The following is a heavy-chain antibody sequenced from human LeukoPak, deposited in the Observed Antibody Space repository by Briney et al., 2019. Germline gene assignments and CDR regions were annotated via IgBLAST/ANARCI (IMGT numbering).Heavy chain of an antibody. Sequence: SETLSLTCAVYGGSFSGYYWSWIRQPPGKGLEWIGEINHSGSTNYNPSLKSRVTISADTSKNQFSLKLSSVTAADTAVYYCARVVGVRAETFDHWGQGTLVTVSS. CDR1: GGSFSGYY. CDR2: INHSGST. D-gene: IGHD2-8*01. J-gene: IGHJ4*02. CDR3: ARVVGVRAETFDH. V-gene: IGHV4-34*01.